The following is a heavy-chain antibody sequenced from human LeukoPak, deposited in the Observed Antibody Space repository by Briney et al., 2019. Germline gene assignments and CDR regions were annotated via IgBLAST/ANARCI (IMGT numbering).Heavy chain of an antibody. Sequence: GGSLRLSCTGSGFTFSIYAMSWVRQAPGKGPEWVSAISGGGGNTYYAGTVKGRFTISRDNSKNTLYLQMNSLRAEDTAVYYCARDRLLWFGERGQGTLVTVSS. CDR1: GFTFSIYA. CDR2: ISGGGGNT. D-gene: IGHD3-10*01. V-gene: IGHV3-23*01. CDR3: ARDRLLWFGE. J-gene: IGHJ4*02.